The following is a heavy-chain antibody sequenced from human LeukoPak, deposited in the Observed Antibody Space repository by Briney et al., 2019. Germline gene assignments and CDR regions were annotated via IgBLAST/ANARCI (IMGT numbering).Heavy chain of an antibody. CDR2: TYYSGST. Sequence: SETLSLTCTVSGGSVSSGSYYWSWIRQPPGKGLEWIGYTYYSGSTNYNPSLKSRVTISVDTSKNQFSLKLSSVTAADTAVYYCARERIGVSITMVRGVIDYWGQGTLVTVSS. CDR1: GGSVSSGSYY. J-gene: IGHJ4*02. V-gene: IGHV4-61*01. D-gene: IGHD3-10*01. CDR3: ARERIGVSITMVRGVIDY.